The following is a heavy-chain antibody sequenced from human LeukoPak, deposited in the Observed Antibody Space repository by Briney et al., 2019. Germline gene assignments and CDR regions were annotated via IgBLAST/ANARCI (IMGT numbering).Heavy chain of an antibody. CDR3: ARSGSRGPPDYYGSGSYTY. V-gene: IGHV4-34*01. D-gene: IGHD3-10*01. J-gene: IGHJ4*02. Sequence: PSETLSLTCAVYGVSFSGYYWSWIRQPPGKGLEWIGEINHSGSTNYNPSLKSRVTISVDTSKNQFSLKLSSVTAADTAVYYCARSGSRGPPDYYGSGSYTYWGQGTLVTVSS. CDR2: INHSGST. CDR1: GVSFSGYY.